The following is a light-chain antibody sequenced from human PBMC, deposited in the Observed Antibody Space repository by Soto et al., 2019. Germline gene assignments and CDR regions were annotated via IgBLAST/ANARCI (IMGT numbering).Light chain of an antibody. CDR3: TSFAPGRIYV. Sequence: QSVLTQPASVSGSIGQSITISCTGTTSDVGGYSFVSWYRQYPGKAPKLIIYEVSHRPSGLSYRFSGSKSGNTASLTISGLQAEDEGDYYCTSFAPGRIYVFGSGTKVTVL. V-gene: IGLV2-14*03. J-gene: IGLJ1*01. CDR1: TSDVGGYSF. CDR2: EVS.